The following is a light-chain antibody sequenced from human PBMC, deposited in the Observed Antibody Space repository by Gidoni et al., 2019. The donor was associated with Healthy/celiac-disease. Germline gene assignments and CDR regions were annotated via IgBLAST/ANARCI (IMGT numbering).Light chain of an antibody. CDR3: QKYNSAPLWT. V-gene: IGKV1-27*01. CDR2: AAS. Sequence: DIQMTQSPSSLSASVGDRVTITCRASQGISNYLAWYQQKPGKVPKLLIYAASTLQSGVPSRFSGSGSGTDFTLTISSLQTEDVATYYCQKYNSAPLWTFGQXTKVEIK. CDR1: QGISNY. J-gene: IGKJ1*01.